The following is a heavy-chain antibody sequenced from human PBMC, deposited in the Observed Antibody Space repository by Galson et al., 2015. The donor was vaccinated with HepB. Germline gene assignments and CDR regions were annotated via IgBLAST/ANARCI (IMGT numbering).Heavy chain of an antibody. Sequence: SLRLSCAASGFTFSSYWMSWVRQAPGKGLEWVANIKQDGSEKYYVDSVKGRFTISRDNSKNTLYLQMNSLRAEDTAVYYCARDMWSGYSYGYGPGGVSNYYGMDVWGQGTTVTVSS. J-gene: IGHJ6*02. CDR1: GFTFSSYW. CDR2: IKQDGSEK. CDR3: ARDMWSGYSYGYGPGGVSNYYGMDV. V-gene: IGHV3-7*03. D-gene: IGHD5-18*01.